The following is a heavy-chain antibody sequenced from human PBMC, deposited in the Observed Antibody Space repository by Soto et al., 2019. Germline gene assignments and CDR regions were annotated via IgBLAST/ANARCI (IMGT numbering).Heavy chain of an antibody. CDR2: IIPIFGKA. Sequence: SVKVPRKASGGTFSSYAISWVRQAPGQGLEWMGGIIPIFGKANYAQKLQGRVTITADESTSKAYMELSSLRSEDTAVYYCARGDRSYYDSSGTLPDYYYYGMDVWGQGTTVTVSS. CDR1: GGTFSSYA. D-gene: IGHD3-22*01. J-gene: IGHJ6*02. CDR3: ARGDRSYYDSSGTLPDYYYYGMDV. V-gene: IGHV1-69*13.